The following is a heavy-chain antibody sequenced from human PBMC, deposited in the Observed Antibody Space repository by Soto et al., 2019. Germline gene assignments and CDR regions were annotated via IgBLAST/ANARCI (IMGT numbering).Heavy chain of an antibody. D-gene: IGHD7-27*01. CDR3: AAKLGTTHYFDF. J-gene: IGHJ4*02. V-gene: IGHV4-31*03. CDR1: GDPVSSGSYY. Sequence: QVQLQESGPGLVQPSQTLSLTCSVSGDPVSSGSYYWTWVRQHPVKGLEWIGYIYHTGSTYYNPSLQSRLIMSIDTSKNQCSLRLYSVTAADTAVYFCAAKLGTTHYFDFWGQGSLVAVSS. CDR2: IYHTGST.